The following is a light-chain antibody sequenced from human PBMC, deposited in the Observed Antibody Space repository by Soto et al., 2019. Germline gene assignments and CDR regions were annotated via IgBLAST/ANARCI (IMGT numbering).Light chain of an antibody. CDR1: SSDVGYYNY. Sequence: QSALTQPRSVSGSPGQSVIISCTGTSSDVGYYNYVSWYQHHLGKAPKVMIYDVTKRPSGVPDRFSGSKSGNTASLTISGLQAEDEAEYYCCSFAGTFTWVFGGGTKITVL. CDR3: CSFAGTFTWV. J-gene: IGLJ3*02. CDR2: DVT. V-gene: IGLV2-11*01.